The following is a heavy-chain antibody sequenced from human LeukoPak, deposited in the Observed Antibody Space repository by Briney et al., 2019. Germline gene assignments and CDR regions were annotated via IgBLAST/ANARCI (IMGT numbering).Heavy chain of an antibody. CDR3: ARDFLRVVTPSYYYGMDV. CDR2: IYYSGST. Sequence: SETLSLTCTVSGGSISSSSYYWGWIRQPPGKGLEWIGSIYYSGSTYYNPSLKSRVTISVDTSKNQFSLKLSSVTAADTAVYYCARDFLRVVTPSYYYGMDVWGQGTTVTVSS. V-gene: IGHV4-39*07. D-gene: IGHD4-23*01. J-gene: IGHJ6*02. CDR1: GGSISSSSYY.